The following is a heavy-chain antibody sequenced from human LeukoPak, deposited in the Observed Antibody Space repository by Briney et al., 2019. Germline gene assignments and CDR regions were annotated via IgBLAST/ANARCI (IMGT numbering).Heavy chain of an antibody. J-gene: IGHJ4*02. D-gene: IGHD1-1*01. CDR1: GFTFRSYS. V-gene: IGHV3-48*01. CDR2: ISSNSLI. Sequence: GGSLRLSCAASGFTFRSYSMNWVRQAPGKGLEWISYISSNSLIYYGDSVKGRCTISRDNAKNSLTLQMNSLRAEDTAVYYCARAGDPSVGGTRHFDHWGQGILVTVSS. CDR3: ARAGDPSVGGTRHFDH.